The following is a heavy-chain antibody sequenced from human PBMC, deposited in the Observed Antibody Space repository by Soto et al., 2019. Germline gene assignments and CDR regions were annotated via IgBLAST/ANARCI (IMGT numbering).Heavy chain of an antibody. CDR3: ARDTMVALDY. Sequence: QVQLVQSGAEEKKPGASVKVSCKASGYTFTSYAMHWVRQAPGQRLEWMGWINAGNGNTKYSKKFQGRVTITRDTSASTAYMELSSLRSEDTAVYYCARDTMVALDYWGQGTLVTVSS. D-gene: IGHD2-15*01. J-gene: IGHJ4*02. V-gene: IGHV1-3*05. CDR1: GYTFTSYA. CDR2: INAGNGNT.